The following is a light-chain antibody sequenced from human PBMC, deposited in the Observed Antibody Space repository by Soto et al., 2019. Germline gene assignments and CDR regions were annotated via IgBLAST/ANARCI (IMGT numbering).Light chain of an antibody. V-gene: IGKV3-20*01. CDR3: QQYGSSPWT. CDR1: QSVSSSY. Sequence: EIVLTQSPGTLSLSPGERATLSCRASQSVSSSYLAWYQQKPGQAPRLLIYGASSRATGIPDRFSGSGSGTDFPLTIRRLAPEDSAVYYWQQYGSSPWTFGQGTKVE. CDR2: GAS. J-gene: IGKJ1*01.